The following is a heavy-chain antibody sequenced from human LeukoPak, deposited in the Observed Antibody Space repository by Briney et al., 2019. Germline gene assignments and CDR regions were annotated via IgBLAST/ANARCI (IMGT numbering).Heavy chain of an antibody. CDR2: IKQDGSER. CDR1: GFTFSNYW. CDR3: ARYGGSYYFDN. J-gene: IGHJ4*02. Sequence: HPGGSLRLSCAASGFTFSNYWMSWVRQAPGKGPEWVANIKQDGSERYYVDSVKGRFTISRDNAKNSLYLQMNSLRAEDTAVYYCARYGGSYYFDNWGQGTLVTVSS. D-gene: IGHD1-26*01. V-gene: IGHV3-7*01.